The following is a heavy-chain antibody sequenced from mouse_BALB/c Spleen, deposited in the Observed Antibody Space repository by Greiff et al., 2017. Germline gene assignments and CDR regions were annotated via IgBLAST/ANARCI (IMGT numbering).Heavy chain of an antibody. Sequence: VQLQQSGAELMKPGASVKISCKATGYTFSSYWIEWVKQRPGHGLEWIGEILPGSGSTNDNEKFKGKATFTADTSSNTAYMQLSSLTSEDSAVYYCARDMGGNYGDYAMDYWGQGTSVTVSS. J-gene: IGHJ4*01. CDR3: ARDMGGNYGDYAMDY. V-gene: IGHV1-9*01. CDR1: GYTFSSYW. D-gene: IGHD2-1*01. CDR2: ILPGSGST.